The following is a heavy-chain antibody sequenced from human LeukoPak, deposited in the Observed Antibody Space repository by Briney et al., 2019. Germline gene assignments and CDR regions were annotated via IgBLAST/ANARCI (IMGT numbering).Heavy chain of an antibody. D-gene: IGHD1-1*01. J-gene: IGHJ4*02. V-gene: IGHV1-8*03. CDR2: MNPNSGNT. CDR1: GYTFTSYD. CDR3: ARGPGYTGDY. Sequence: GASVTVSCTASGYTFTSYDINWVRQATGQGLEWMGWMNPNSGNTGYAQKFQGRVTITRNTSISTAYMELSSLRSEDTAVYYCARGPGYTGDYWGQGTLVTVSS.